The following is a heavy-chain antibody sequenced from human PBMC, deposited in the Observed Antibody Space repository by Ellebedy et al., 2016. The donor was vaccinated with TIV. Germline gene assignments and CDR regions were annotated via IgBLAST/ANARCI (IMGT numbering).Heavy chain of an antibody. D-gene: IGHD5-12*01. Sequence: PGGSLRLSCAASGFTFTTYWMSWVRQAPGKGLEWVANMNQVGSEKYYVDSVKGRLTISRDNAKNSLYLHINNLRAEDQAVYYCARDPNSPGDTGYGDYWGQGVVVTVST. V-gene: IGHV3-7*03. CDR2: MNQVGSEK. J-gene: IGHJ4*02. CDR1: GFTFTTYW. CDR3: ARDPNSPGDTGYGDY.